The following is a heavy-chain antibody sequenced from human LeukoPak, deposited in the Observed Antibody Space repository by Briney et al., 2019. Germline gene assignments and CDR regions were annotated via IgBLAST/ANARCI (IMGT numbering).Heavy chain of an antibody. Sequence: SQTLSLTCTVSGGSISSGGYYWSWIRQHPGKGLEWIGYIYYSGSTYYNPSLKSRVTISVDTSKNQFSLKLSSVTAADTAVYYCARDSGSGSHSVAFDPWGQGTLVAVSS. CDR2: IYYSGST. D-gene: IGHD3-10*01. CDR1: GGSISSGGYY. J-gene: IGHJ5*02. CDR3: ARDSGSGSHSVAFDP. V-gene: IGHV4-31*03.